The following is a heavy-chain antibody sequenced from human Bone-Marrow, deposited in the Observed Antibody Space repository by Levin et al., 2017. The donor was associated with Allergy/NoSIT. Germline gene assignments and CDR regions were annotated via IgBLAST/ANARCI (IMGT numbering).Heavy chain of an antibody. CDR2: IYYSGST. CDR3: ARGYGDLGY. V-gene: IGHV4-59*01. Sequence: SQTLSLTCTVSGGSISSYYWSWLRQPPGKGLEWIGYIYYSGSTNYNPSLKSRVTISVDTSKNQFSLKLSSVTAADTAVYYCARGYGDLGYWGQGTLVTVSS. J-gene: IGHJ4*02. CDR1: GGSISSYY. D-gene: IGHD4-17*01.